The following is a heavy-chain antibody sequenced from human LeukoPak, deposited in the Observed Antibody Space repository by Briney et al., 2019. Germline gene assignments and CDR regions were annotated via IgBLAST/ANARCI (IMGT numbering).Heavy chain of an antibody. CDR1: GYTFTSYG. V-gene: IGHV1-18*04. CDR2: ISAYNGNT. CDR3: ARARGYCSGGSCHYYFDY. D-gene: IGHD2-15*01. J-gene: IGHJ4*02. Sequence: ASVKVSCKASGYTFTSYGISWVRQVPGQGLEWMGWISAYNGNTNYAQKLQGRVTMSTDTSTSTAYMELRSLRSDDTAVYYCARARGYCSGGSCHYYFDYWGQGTLVTVSS.